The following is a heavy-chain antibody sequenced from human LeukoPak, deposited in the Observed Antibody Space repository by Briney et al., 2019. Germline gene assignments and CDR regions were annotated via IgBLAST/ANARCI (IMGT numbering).Heavy chain of an antibody. CDR2: ISGSGGST. CDR1: GFIFNSYA. Sequence: PGGSLRLSCAASGFIFNSYAMSWVRQAPGKGLEWVSGISGSGGSTYYVDSVKGRFAISRDNSKNTLYLQMNSLRAEDTAVYYCAKDHLVIAEAGHYFDYWGQGTLVTVSS. CDR3: AKDHLVIAEAGHYFDY. J-gene: IGHJ4*02. D-gene: IGHD6-13*01. V-gene: IGHV3-23*01.